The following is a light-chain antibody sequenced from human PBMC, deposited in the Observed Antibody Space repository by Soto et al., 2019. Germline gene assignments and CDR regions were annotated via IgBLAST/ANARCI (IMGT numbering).Light chain of an antibody. Sequence: DIQMTQSPSSLSASVGDRVTITCRASQGISNHLAWFQQKPGKAPTSLIYAASTLQSVVPSRFSGSESGTDFTLTISSLQHEDFATYYCQQYNSYPLTFGGATTGEIK. CDR2: AAS. CDR3: QQYNSYPLT. J-gene: IGKJ4*01. V-gene: IGKV1-16*01. CDR1: QGISNH.